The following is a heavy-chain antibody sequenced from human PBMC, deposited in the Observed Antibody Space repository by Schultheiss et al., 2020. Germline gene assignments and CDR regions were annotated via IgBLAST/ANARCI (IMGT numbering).Heavy chain of an antibody. CDR2: IYYSGST. CDR3: ARVGWYGWFDP. V-gene: IGHV4-31*01. Sequence: SCTVSGGSISSGGYYWSWIRQHPGKGLEWIGYIYYSGSTYYNPSLKSLVTISVDTSKNQFSLKLSSVTAADTAVYYCARVGWYGWFDPWGQGTLVTVSS. D-gene: IGHD6-19*01. J-gene: IGHJ5*02. CDR1: GGSISSGGYY.